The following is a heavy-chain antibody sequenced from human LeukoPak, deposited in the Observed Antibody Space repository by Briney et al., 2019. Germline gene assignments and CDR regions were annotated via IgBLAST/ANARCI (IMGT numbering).Heavy chain of an antibody. Sequence: PGGSLRLSCAASGFTFGSYWMHWVRHAPGKGLVWVSRISGDGSSTNFADSVKGRFTISRDNAKNTLYLQMSSLRADDTAVYYCARASNRNSINFDYWGQGILVTVSS. D-gene: IGHD1-1*01. CDR1: GFTFGSYW. CDR2: ISGDGSST. CDR3: ARASNRNSINFDY. V-gene: IGHV3-74*01. J-gene: IGHJ4*02.